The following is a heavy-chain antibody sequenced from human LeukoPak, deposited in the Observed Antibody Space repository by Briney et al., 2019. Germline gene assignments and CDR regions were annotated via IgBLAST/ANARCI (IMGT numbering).Heavy chain of an antibody. CDR3: ARSAAAGTFNWYFDL. Sequence: ESLKISCKGSGYSFTNFWIGWVRQVPGKGLEWMGIIYPGDSDTRHSPSFQGKVTISADKSITTAYLQWSSLKASDTAMYYCARSAAAGTFNWYFDLWGRGTLVTVSS. V-gene: IGHV5-51*01. D-gene: IGHD6-13*01. CDR2: IYPGDSDT. CDR1: GYSFTNFW. J-gene: IGHJ2*01.